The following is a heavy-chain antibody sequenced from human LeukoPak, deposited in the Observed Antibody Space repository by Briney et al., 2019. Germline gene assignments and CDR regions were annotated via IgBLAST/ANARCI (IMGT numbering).Heavy chain of an antibody. D-gene: IGHD6-13*01. CDR1: GGSISSGGYY. CDR3: ASSKQLVLLFY. Sequence: SETLSLTCTVSGGSISSGGYYWSWIRQHPGKGLEWIGYIYYSGSTYYNPSLKSRVTISVDTSKNQFSLKLSSVTAADTALYYCASSKQLVLLFYWGQGTLVTVSS. CDR2: IYYSGST. V-gene: IGHV4-31*03. J-gene: IGHJ4*02.